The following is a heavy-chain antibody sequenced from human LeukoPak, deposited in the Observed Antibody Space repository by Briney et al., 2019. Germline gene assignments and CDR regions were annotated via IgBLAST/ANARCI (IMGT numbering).Heavy chain of an antibody. D-gene: IGHD1-7*01. CDR2: IGTAGDT. CDR3: ARGLERNYVLSYYGMDV. CDR1: GFTFSSYD. J-gene: IGHJ6*02. Sequence: PWGSLRLSCAASGFTFSSYDMHWVRQATRKGLEWVSAIGTAGDTYYPGSVKGRFTISRENAKNSLYLQMNSLRAGDTAVYYCARGLERNYVLSYYGMDVWGQGTTVTVSS. V-gene: IGHV3-13*01.